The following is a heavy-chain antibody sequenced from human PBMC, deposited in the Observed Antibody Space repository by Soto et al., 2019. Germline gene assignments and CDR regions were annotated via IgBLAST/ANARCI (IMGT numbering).Heavy chain of an antibody. V-gene: IGHV4-31*03. D-gene: IGHD3-10*01. J-gene: IGHJ6*03. CDR3: ARGSERPDYYGSGRQNYYYYYMDV. CDR1: GGSISSGGYY. Sequence: SETLSLTCTVSGGSISSGGYYWSWIRQHPGKGLEWIGYIYYSGSTYYNPSLKSRVTISVDMSKNQFSLKLSSVTAADTAVYYCARGSERPDYYGSGRQNYYYYYMDVWGKGTTVTVSS. CDR2: IYYSGST.